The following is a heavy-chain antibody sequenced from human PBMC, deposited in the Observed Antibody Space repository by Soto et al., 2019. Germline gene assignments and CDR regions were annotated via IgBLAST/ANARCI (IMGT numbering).Heavy chain of an antibody. V-gene: IGHV3-11*01. CDR2: ISSGGSTI. D-gene: IGHD2-2*01. CDR3: ARSLGYCSSTSCYPGYFDY. Sequence: PGGSLRLSCAASGFTFSDYYMSWIRQAPGKGLEWVSYISSGGSTIYYADSVRGRFTISRDNAKNSLYLQMNSLRAEDTAVYYCARSLGYCSSTSCYPGYFDYWGQGTLVTVSS. CDR1: GFTFSDYY. J-gene: IGHJ4*02.